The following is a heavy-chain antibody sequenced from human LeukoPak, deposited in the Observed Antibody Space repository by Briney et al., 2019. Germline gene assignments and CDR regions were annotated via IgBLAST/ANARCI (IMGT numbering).Heavy chain of an antibody. CDR2: IYPGDSDT. CDR1: GYSFTGYW. Sequence: GESLKISCKGSGYSFTGYWIGWVRQMPGKGLEWMGIIYPGDSDTRYSPSFQGQVTISADKSISTAYLQRSSLKASDTAMYYCARRGNYYGSGSYGDYWGQGTLVTVSS. CDR3: ARRGNYYGSGSYGDY. J-gene: IGHJ4*02. D-gene: IGHD3-10*01. V-gene: IGHV5-51*01.